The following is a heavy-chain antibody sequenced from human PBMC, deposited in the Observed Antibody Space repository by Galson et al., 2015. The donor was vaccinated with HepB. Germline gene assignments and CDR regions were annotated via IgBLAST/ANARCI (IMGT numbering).Heavy chain of an antibody. V-gene: IGHV3-30*18. D-gene: IGHD6-13*01. CDR2: ISYDGSNK. J-gene: IGHJ6*03. Sequence: SLRLSCAASGFTFSSYGMHWVRQAPGKGLEWVAVISYDGSNKYYADSVKGRFTISRDNSKNTLYLQMNSLRAEDTAVYYCAKDRYSSSWSRSYMDVWGKGTTVTISS. CDR1: GFTFSSYG. CDR3: AKDRYSSSWSRSYMDV.